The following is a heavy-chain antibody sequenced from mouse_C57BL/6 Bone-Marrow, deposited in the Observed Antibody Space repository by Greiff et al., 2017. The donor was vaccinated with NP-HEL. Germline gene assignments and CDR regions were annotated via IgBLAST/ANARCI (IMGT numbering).Heavy chain of an antibody. CDR3: ARDYGSSWGNAMDY. Sequence: QVQLQQPGAELVKPGASVKLSCKASGYTFTSYWMHWVKQRPGQGLEWIGMIHPNSGSTNYNEKFKSKATLTVDKSSSTAYMQLSSLTSEDSAVYYCARDYGSSWGNAMDYWGQGTSVTVSS. V-gene: IGHV1-64*01. J-gene: IGHJ4*01. CDR1: GYTFTSYW. D-gene: IGHD1-1*01. CDR2: IHPNSGST.